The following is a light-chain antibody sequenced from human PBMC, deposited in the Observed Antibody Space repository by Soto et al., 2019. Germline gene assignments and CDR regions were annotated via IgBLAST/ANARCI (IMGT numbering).Light chain of an antibody. V-gene: IGLV2-18*02. CDR2: EVS. CDR1: SSDVGSYNR. CDR3: SSYTSSSTYV. J-gene: IGLJ1*01. Sequence: QSVLTQPPSVSGSPGQSVAISCTGTSSDVGSYNRVSWYQQPPGTAPKVMIYEVSNRPSGVPDRSSGSKSGNTASLTISGLQAEDEADYYCSSYTSSSTYVFGTGTKVTVL.